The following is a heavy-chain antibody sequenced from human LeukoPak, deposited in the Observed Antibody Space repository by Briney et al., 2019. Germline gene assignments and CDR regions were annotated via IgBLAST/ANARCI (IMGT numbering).Heavy chain of an antibody. J-gene: IGHJ4*02. CDR3: ARVLTYYDTLTGYSTYYFDY. Sequence: GASVKVSCKASGYTFTSYYMHWVRQAPGQGLEWMGIINPSGGSTSYAQKFQGRVTMTRDTSTSTVYMELSSLRSEDTAVYYCARVLTYYDTLTGYSTYYFDYWGQGTLVTVSS. CDR1: GYTFTSYY. CDR2: INPSGGST. V-gene: IGHV1-46*01. D-gene: IGHD3-9*01.